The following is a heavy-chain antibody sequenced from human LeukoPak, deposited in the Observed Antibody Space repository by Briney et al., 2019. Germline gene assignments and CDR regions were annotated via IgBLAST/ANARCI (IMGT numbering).Heavy chain of an antibody. V-gene: IGHV4-61*02. CDR3: ARRKPAGGVDY. D-gene: IGHD3-16*01. CDR2: IYTSGST. CDR1: GGSLSSGSYY. J-gene: IGHJ4*02. Sequence: SQTLSLTCTVSGGSLSSGSYYWSWIRQPAGKGLEWIGRIYTSGSTNYNPSLKSRVTISVDTSKNQFSLKLSSVTAADTAVYYCARRKPAGGVDYWGQGTLVTVSS.